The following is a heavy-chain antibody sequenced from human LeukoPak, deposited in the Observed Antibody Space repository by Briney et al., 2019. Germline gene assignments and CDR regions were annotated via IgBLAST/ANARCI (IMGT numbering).Heavy chain of an antibody. J-gene: IGHJ4*02. V-gene: IGHV5-51*01. Sequence: GESLKISCKGSGYSFTNYWIAWVRQMPGKGLEWMGIIYPGDSDTRYSPSFQGQVTISADKSISTAYLQWSSLEASDTAMYYCARRVSGSYSPHFDYWGQGTLVTVSS. D-gene: IGHD1-26*01. CDR1: GYSFTNYW. CDR2: IYPGDSDT. CDR3: ARRVSGSYSPHFDY.